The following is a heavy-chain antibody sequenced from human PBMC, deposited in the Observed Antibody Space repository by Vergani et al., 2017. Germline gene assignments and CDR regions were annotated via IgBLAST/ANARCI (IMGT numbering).Heavy chain of an antibody. Sequence: EVQLVQSGAEVKKPGESLKISCKVSGYSFTSYWIGWVRQMPGKGLEWMGIIYPGDSDTRYSPSFQGQVTISADKSISTAYLQWSSLKASDTAMYYCARRPRGYYDSSGYRRDAFDIWGQGTMVTVSS. CDR2: IYPGDSDT. D-gene: IGHD3-22*01. CDR3: ARRPRGYYDSSGYRRDAFDI. CDR1: GYSFTSYW. J-gene: IGHJ3*02. V-gene: IGHV5-51*01.